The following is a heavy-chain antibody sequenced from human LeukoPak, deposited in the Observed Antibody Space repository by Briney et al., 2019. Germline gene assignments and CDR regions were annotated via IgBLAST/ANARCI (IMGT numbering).Heavy chain of an antibody. Sequence: ASVKVSCKASGYTFTGYYMHWVRQAPGQGLEWMGWINPHSGGTNYAQKFQGRVTMTRDTSISTAYMELSRLRSDDTAVYYCARGYYGSGSYSWFDPWGQGTLVTVSS. J-gene: IGHJ5*02. CDR1: GYTFTGYY. V-gene: IGHV1-2*02. CDR2: INPHSGGT. CDR3: ARGYYGSGSYSWFDP. D-gene: IGHD3-10*01.